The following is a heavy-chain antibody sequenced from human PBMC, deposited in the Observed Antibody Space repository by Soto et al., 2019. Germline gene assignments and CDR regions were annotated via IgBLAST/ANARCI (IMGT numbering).Heavy chain of an antibody. CDR2: IYWEDDK. CDR1: GFSLSTIGVG. J-gene: IGHJ1*01. Sequence: QITLKESGPTLVKPTQTLTLTCTFSGFSLSTIGVGVGWIRQPPGKAREWLALIYWEDDKRSSPSLRKRLTGTKDTSKNQVVLTMTNMDPVDTATYYCAHRRPAPGTWYFHHWGQGTLVTVSS. D-gene: IGHD6-13*01. V-gene: IGHV2-5*02. CDR3: AHRRPAPGTWYFHH.